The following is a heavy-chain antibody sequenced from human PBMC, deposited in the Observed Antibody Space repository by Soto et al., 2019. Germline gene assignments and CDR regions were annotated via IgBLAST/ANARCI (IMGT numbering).Heavy chain of an antibody. CDR2: IIPILGIA. CDR1: GGTFSSYT. V-gene: IGHV1-69*02. J-gene: IGHJ4*02. Sequence: QVQLVQSGAEVKKPGSSVKVSCKASGGTFSSYTISWVRQAPGQGLEWMGRIIPILGIANYAQNFQGRVTITADKSTSTAYMELSSLRSEDTAVYYCARGYFDWLLFYWGQGTLVTVSS. CDR3: ARGYFDWLLFY. D-gene: IGHD3-9*01.